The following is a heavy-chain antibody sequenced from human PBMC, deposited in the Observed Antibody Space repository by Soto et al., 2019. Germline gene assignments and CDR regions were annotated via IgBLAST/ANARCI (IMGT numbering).Heavy chain of an antibody. CDR2: IDWDDDK. CDR1: GFSLSTSGMC. J-gene: IGHJ6*02. CDR3: ARMRPNPYYYGMDV. Sequence: GSGPTLVNPTQTLTLTCTFSGFSLSTSGMCVSWIRQPPGKALEWLARIDWDDDKYYSTSLKTRLTISKDTSKNQVVLTMTNMDPVDTATYYCARMRPNPYYYGMDVWGQGTTVTVSS. V-gene: IGHV2-70*11.